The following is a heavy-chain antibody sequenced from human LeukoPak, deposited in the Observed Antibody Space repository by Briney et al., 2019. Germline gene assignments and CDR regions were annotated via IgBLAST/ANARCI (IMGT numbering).Heavy chain of an antibody. V-gene: IGHV1-2*02. Sequence: GASVKLSCKASVYTFTGYYIHWVRQARGQGLEWMGWINPNSDGTNYAQKFQGRVIMPRDTSISQAYMQLSRLRSDDTAVYYCARSPLMTTVPDYDYWGQGTLVTVSS. CDR1: VYTFTGYY. CDR2: INPNSDGT. D-gene: IGHD4-17*01. J-gene: IGHJ4*02. CDR3: ARSPLMTTVPDYDY.